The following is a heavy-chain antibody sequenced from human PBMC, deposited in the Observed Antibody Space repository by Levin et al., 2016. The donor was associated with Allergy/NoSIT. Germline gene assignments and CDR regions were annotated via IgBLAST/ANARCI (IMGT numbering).Heavy chain of an antibody. Sequence: GGSLRLSCKGSGYSFTSYWIGWVRQMPGKGLEWMGIIYPGDSDTRYSPSFQGQVTISADKSISTAYLQWSSLKASDTAMYYCARIYYDSSGYGYYFDYWGQGTLVTVSS. CDR3: ARIYYDSSGYGYYFDY. D-gene: IGHD3-22*01. CDR2: IYPGDSDT. V-gene: IGHV5-51*01. CDR1: GYSFTSYW. J-gene: IGHJ4*02.